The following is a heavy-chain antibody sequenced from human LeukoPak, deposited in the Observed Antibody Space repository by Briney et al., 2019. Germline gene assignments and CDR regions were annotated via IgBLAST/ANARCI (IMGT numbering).Heavy chain of an antibody. J-gene: IGHJ4*02. V-gene: IGHV3-43*02. Sequence: GGSLRLSCVASGLNFDDSAMHWVRQAPGKGLKWVSLISADGGSTFSADSVKGRFSISRDNSKNSLYLQMNSLRSEDTAMYYCAKESGKFDYWGQGTLVAASS. CDR3: AKESGKFDY. CDR1: GLNFDDSA. CDR2: ISADGGST.